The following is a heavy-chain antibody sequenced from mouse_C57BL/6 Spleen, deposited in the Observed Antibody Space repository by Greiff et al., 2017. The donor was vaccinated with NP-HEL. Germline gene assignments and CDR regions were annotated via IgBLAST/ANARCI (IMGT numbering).Heavy chain of an antibody. CDR1: GYAFSSSW. D-gene: IGHD1-1*01. V-gene: IGHV1-82*01. Sequence: VKLMESGPELVKPGASVKISCKASGYAFSSSWMNWVKQRPGKGLEWIGRIYPGDGDTNYNGKFKGKATLTADKSSSTAYMQLSSLTSEDSAVYFCARPLYGRSSYYAMDYWGQGTSVTVSS. CDR3: ARPLYGRSSYYAMDY. CDR2: IYPGDGDT. J-gene: IGHJ4*01.